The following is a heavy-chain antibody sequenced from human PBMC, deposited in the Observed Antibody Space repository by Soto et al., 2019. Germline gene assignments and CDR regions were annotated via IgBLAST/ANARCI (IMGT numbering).Heavy chain of an antibody. V-gene: IGHV6-1*01. J-gene: IGHJ6*02. CDR3: TRQFGNYFGV. D-gene: IGHD1-26*01. Sequence: SHTVSLTCAISVDRVSSNIAAWHWVRQSPSRGLEWLGRTYYRSKWYTDYVASVNTRMNINPDTSKNQFSLQLNSVTPEDTAVYYCTRQFGNYFGVWGQGTTVTVSS. CDR1: VDRVSSNIAA. CDR2: TYYRSKWYT.